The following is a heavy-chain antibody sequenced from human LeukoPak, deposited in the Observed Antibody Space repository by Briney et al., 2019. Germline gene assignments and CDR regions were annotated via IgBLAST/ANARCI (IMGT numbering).Heavy chain of an antibody. CDR3: ARARWTSTVTTYYLDF. V-gene: IGHV1-3*01. D-gene: IGHD4-17*01. Sequence: ASVKVSCTTSGYTFSDYAVQWVRQAPGQRHERMGWINAGNGKRRYSQKFQDRVTISRDTSATTAYLDLSSLKSEDTAVYYCARARWTSTVTTYYLDFWGQGTLVTVSS. CDR2: INAGNGKR. J-gene: IGHJ4*02. CDR1: GYTFSDYA.